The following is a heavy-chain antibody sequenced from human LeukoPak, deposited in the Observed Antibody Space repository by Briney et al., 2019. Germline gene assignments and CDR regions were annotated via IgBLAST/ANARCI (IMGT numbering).Heavy chain of an antibody. Sequence: ASVKDSCKASGYTFTGYYMYWVRQAPGQGLEWMGWINPNSGGTNYTQKFQGWVTMTRDTSLSTAYMELSRLRSDDTAVYYCARESAFGGVIVDYGMDVWGQGTTVTVSS. CDR1: GYTFTGYY. V-gene: IGHV1-2*04. J-gene: IGHJ6*02. D-gene: IGHD3-16*02. CDR2: INPNSGGT. CDR3: ARESAFGGVIVDYGMDV.